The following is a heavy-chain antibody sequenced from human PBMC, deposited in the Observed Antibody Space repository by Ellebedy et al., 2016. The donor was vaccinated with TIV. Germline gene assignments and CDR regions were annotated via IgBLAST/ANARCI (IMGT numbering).Heavy chain of an antibody. CDR1: GFTFRTYW. CDR3: VRDLCGFSDS. J-gene: IGHJ4*02. CDR2: TNEDGSTT. D-gene: IGHD1-26*01. Sequence: GESLKISXVASGFTFRTYWMHWVRRAPGKGLMWVSRTNEDGSTTNYADSVKSRFTISRDNAKNTLYLQMNSLTAEDTAIYYCVRDLCGFSDSWGQGTLVTVSS. V-gene: IGHV3-74*01.